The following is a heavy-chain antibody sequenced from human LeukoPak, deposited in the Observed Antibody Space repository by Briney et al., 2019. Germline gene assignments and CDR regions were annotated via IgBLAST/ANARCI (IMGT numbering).Heavy chain of an antibody. J-gene: IGHJ4*02. CDR3: ARDAYFDY. CDR2: ISYDGSNK. V-gene: IGHV3-30*01. CDR1: GFTFSSYA. Sequence: GRSLRLSCAASGFTFSSYAMHWVRQAPGKGLEWVAVISYDGSNKYYADSVKGRFTISRDNSKNTLYLQMNSLRAEDTAVYYCARDAYFDYWGQGTPVTVSS.